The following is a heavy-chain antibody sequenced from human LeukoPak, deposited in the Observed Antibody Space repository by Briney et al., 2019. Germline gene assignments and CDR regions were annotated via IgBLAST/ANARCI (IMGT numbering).Heavy chain of an antibody. CDR1: GVSIISTNSY. Sequence: SETLSLTCTVSGVSIISTNSYWGWTRQSPRTGLEWIGNIYSSGRTYYNPSLNSRVTISIDMSENQFSLKLTSVTAADTAVYYCARKREGPATGIDYWGQGTLVTVSS. V-gene: IGHV4-39*07. CDR2: IYSSGRT. D-gene: IGHD2-15*01. J-gene: IGHJ4*02. CDR3: ARKREGPATGIDY.